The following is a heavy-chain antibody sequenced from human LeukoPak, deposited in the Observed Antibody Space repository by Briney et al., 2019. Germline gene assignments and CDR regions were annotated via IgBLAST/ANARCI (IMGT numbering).Heavy chain of an antibody. D-gene: IGHD4-23*01. CDR3: ARVVFLGGNSDAFDI. Sequence: ASVKVSCKASGYTFTSYGISWVRQAPGQGLEWMGWISAYNGNTNYAQKLQGRVTMTTDTSTSTAYMELRSLRSDDTAVYYCARVVFLGGNSDAFDIWGQGTMVTVSS. V-gene: IGHV1-18*01. CDR1: GYTFTSYG. CDR2: ISAYNGNT. J-gene: IGHJ3*02.